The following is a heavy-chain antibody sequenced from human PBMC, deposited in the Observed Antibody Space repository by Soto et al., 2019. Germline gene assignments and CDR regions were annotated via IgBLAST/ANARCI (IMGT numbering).Heavy chain of an antibody. Sequence: SETLSLTCTVSGGSISSGDYYWSWIRQPPGKGLEWIGYIYYSGSTYYNPSLKSRVTISVDTSKNQFSLKLSSVTAADTAVYYCARDSPKNILYCDPQADGMDVWGQGTTVTVSS. D-gene: IGHD2-21*01. V-gene: IGHV4-30-4*01. CDR2: IYYSGST. J-gene: IGHJ6*02. CDR1: GGSISSGDYY. CDR3: ARDSPKNILYCDPQADGMDV.